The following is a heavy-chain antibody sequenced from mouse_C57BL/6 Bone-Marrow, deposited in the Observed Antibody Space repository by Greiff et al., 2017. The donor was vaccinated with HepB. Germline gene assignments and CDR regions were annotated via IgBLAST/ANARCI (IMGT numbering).Heavy chain of an antibody. D-gene: IGHD2-4*01. CDR2: IHPNSGST. Sequence: QVQLQQPGAELVKPGASVKLSCKASGYTFTSYWIHWVKQRPGQGLEWIGMIHPNSGSTNYNEKFKSKATLTVDKSSSTAYMQLSSLTSEDSAVYYCARGGFLYDYDYFDYWGQGTTLTVSS. CDR3: ARGGFLYDYDYFDY. J-gene: IGHJ2*01. V-gene: IGHV1-64*01. CDR1: GYTFTSYW.